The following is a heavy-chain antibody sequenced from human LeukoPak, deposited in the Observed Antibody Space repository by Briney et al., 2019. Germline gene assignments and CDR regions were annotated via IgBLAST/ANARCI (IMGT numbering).Heavy chain of an antibody. J-gene: IGHJ4*02. Sequence: SETLSLPCTVSGGSINDYYWNWLRQPPGKGLEWIGFIYYRGTTNNNPSLKSRVTTSIDTSKKQFSLNLSSVTAADTAIYYCAGVFSGRRPFELWGQGILVTVSS. V-gene: IGHV4-59*03. CDR1: GGSINDYY. D-gene: IGHD3-10*01. CDR2: IYYRGTT. CDR3: AGVFSGRRPFEL.